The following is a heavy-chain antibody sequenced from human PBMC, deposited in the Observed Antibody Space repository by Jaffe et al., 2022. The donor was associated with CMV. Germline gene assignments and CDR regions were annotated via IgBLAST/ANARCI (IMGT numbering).Heavy chain of an antibody. CDR2: INADTGKT. V-gene: IGHV1-3*01. CDR1: GYTFSNYA. D-gene: IGHD3-3*01. CDR3: ATSLEGPDFWYFDL. J-gene: IGHJ2*01. Sequence: QGQLVQSGADVKKPGASVTVSCKASGYTFSNYAMNWVRQAPGQRLEWMAWINADTGKTRYSQKFQDRMIITRDTSASTAYMELNSLRSEDTAVYYCATSLEGPDFWYFDLWGRGTLVTVSS.